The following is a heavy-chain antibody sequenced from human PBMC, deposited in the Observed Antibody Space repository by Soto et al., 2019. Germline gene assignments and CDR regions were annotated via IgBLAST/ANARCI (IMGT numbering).Heavy chain of an antibody. CDR3: ARGPHFTYYYDSSGYYYYY. J-gene: IGHJ4*02. Sequence: ASVKVSCKASGYTFTSYAMHWVRQAPGQRLEWMGWINAGNGNTKYSQKFQGRVTITRDTSASTAYMELSSLRSEDTAVYYCARGPHFTYYYDSSGYYYYYWGQGTLVTVSS. D-gene: IGHD3-22*01. CDR1: GYTFTSYA. CDR2: INAGNGNT. V-gene: IGHV1-3*01.